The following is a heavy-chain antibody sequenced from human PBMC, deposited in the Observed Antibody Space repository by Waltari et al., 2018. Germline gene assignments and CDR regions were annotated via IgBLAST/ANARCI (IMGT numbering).Heavy chain of an antibody. CDR3: ARRLDY. Sequence: EVQLVESGGGLVEHGVALGLYGAACGFTFNNYTMNWVRQGPGKGLEWVSYISSDNTVYYADSVKGRFTISRDNAKNSVYLQMNSLRAEDTAVYFCARRLDYWGQGTLVTVSS. CDR1: GFTFNNYT. J-gene: IGHJ4*02. D-gene: IGHD2-21*02. V-gene: IGHV3-48*04. CDR2: ISSDNTV.